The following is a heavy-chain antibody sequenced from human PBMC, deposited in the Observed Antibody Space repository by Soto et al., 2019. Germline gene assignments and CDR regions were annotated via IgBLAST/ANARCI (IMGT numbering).Heavy chain of an antibody. CDR3: ARRYCSRADCYSDS. V-gene: IGHV5-10-1*01. D-gene: IGHD2-2*01. CDR1: GYTFCSFW. J-gene: IGHJ4*02. CDR2: IDPGDSSA. Sequence: GESLKISCHGSGYTFCSFWIVWVRQVPGKGLEWVGKIDPGDSSATYSPTFQGHVTISADRSTRSAYLQWRSLRASDTAIYFCARRYCSRADCYSDSWGQGSLVTVSS.